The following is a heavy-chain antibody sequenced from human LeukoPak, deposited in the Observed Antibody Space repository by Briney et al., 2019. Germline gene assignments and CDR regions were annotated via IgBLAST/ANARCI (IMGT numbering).Heavy chain of an antibody. V-gene: IGHV4-39*01. CDR2: IYSSGST. CDR1: GGSISSSSYY. CDR3: ATNEWSGYYFEY. J-gene: IGHJ4*02. Sequence: KASETLSLTCTVSGGSISSSSYYWGWIRQPPGKGLEWIGSIYSSGSTYYNPSLKSRVTISVDTSKNQFSLKLSSVTAADTAVYYCATNEWSGYYFEYWGQGTLVPVSS. D-gene: IGHD3-3*01.